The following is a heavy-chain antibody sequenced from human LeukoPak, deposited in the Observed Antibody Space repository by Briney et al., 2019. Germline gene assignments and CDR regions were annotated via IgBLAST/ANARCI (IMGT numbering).Heavy chain of an antibody. D-gene: IGHD6-19*01. CDR2: ISAYNGNT. CDR3: ARGNKEQWLLRDFFGYFDY. J-gene: IGHJ4*02. CDR1: GYTFTSYG. Sequence: ASVKVSCKASGYTFTSYGISLVRQAPGQGLEWMGWISAYNGNTNYAQKLQGRVTMTTDTSTNTAYMELRSLRSDDTAVYYCARGNKEQWLLRDFFGYFDYWGQGTLVTVSS. V-gene: IGHV1-18*01.